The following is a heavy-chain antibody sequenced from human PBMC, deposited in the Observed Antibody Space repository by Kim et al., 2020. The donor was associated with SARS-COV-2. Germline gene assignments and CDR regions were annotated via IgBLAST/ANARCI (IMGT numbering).Heavy chain of an antibody. CDR1: GFTFSSYS. D-gene: IGHD5-18*01. CDR3: ARARSRGYSYGTERWFYYYGMDV. J-gene: IGHJ6*02. CDR2: ISSSSSYI. V-gene: IGHV3-21*01. Sequence: GGSLRLSCAASGFTFSSYSMNWVRQAPGKGLEWVSSISSSSSYIYYADSVKGRFTISRDNAKNSLYLQMNSLRAEDTAVYYCARARSRGYSYGTERWFYYYGMDVWGQGTMVTVSS.